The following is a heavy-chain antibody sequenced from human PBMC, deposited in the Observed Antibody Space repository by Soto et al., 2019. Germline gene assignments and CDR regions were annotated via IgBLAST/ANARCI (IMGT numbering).Heavy chain of an antibody. CDR3: ARAVYYYPL. CDR1: GFTFSGYW. V-gene: IGHV3-7*01. D-gene: IGHD5-12*01. CDR2: IKQDGSEK. J-gene: IGHJ4*02. Sequence: QAGGSLRLSCAASGFTFSGYWMSWVRQAPGKGLEWVANIKQDGSEKYYVDSVKGRFTISRDNAKNSLYLQMNSLRAEDTAVYYCARAVYYYPLWGQGDLVTVSS.